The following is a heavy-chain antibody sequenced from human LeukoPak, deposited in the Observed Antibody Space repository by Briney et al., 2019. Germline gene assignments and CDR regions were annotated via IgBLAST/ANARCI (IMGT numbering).Heavy chain of an antibody. CDR3: AKDGNYFDSSGYLIPFDY. CDR2: ISGSDRTT. CDR1: GFTFSRFA. V-gene: IGHV3-23*01. D-gene: IGHD3-22*01. J-gene: IGHJ4*02. Sequence: PGGSLRLSCAASGFTFSRFAMSWVRQAPGKGLEWVSSISGSDRTTYYADSVKGRFTISRDNSKNILYLQMNSLRADDTAVYYCAKDGNYFDSSGYLIPFDYWGQGTLVTVPS.